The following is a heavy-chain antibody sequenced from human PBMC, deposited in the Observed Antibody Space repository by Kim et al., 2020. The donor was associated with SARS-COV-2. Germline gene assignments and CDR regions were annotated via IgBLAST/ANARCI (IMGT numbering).Heavy chain of an antibody. D-gene: IGHD1-26*01. CDR2: ISDNSAGT. V-gene: IGHV3-23*01. Sequence: GGSLRLSCAASGFTFSSYAMNWVRQAPGKGLEWVSAISDNSAGTYYADSVTGRLTISRDNSRNTLYLQMNSLRAEDTALYYCAKCGNRGAFDIWGQGTMVTVSS. CDR3: AKCGNRGAFDI. J-gene: IGHJ3*02. CDR1: GFTFSSYA.